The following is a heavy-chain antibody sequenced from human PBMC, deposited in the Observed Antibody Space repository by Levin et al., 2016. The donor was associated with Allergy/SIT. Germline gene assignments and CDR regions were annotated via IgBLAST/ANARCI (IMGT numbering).Heavy chain of an antibody. CDR3: ARAAFGSHSTPTYYFDY. Sequence: WIRQPPGKGLEWIGYIYHSGSTYYNPSLKSRVTISVDRSKNQFSLRLISVTAADTAVYYCARAAFGSHSTPTYYFDYWGQGSLVTISS. D-gene: IGHD1-26*01. J-gene: IGHJ4*02. V-gene: IGHV4-30-2*01. CDR2: IYHSGST.